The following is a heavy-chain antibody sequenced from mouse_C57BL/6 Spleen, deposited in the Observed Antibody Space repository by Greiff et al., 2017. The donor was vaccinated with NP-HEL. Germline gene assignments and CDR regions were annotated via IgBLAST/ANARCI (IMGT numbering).Heavy chain of an antibody. CDR1: GYSFTGYF. V-gene: IGHV1-20*01. D-gene: IGHD1-1*01. CDR2: INPYNGDT. Sequence: VQLQQSGPELVKPGDSVKISCKASGYSFTGYFMNWVMQSHGKSLEWIGRINPYNGDTFYNQKFKGKATLTADKSSSTAYMQLSSLTSEDSAVYFCARWGTTVVGFDYWGQGTTLTVSS. CDR3: ARWGTTVVGFDY. J-gene: IGHJ2*01.